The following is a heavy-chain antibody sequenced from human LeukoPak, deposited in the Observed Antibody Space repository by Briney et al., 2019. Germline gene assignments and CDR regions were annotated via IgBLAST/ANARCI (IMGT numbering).Heavy chain of an antibody. D-gene: IGHD2-15*01. Sequence: GGSLRLSCAASGFSFSTYGMHWVRQAPGKGLEWVAVIWYDGNNKYYADSVKGRFTISRDNSKNTLFLQMNSLRAEDSAVYYCARAPPYCSGGACYFDYWGQGTLVTVSS. CDR1: GFSFSTYG. J-gene: IGHJ4*02. CDR3: ARAPPYCSGGACYFDY. V-gene: IGHV3-33*01. CDR2: IWYDGNNK.